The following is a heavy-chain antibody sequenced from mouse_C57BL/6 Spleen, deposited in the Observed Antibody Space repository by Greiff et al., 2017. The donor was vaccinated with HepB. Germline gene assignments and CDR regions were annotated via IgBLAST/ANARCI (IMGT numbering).Heavy chain of an antibody. CDR2: ISDGGSYT. V-gene: IGHV5-4*01. Sequence: EVKLVESGGGLVKPGGSLKLSCAASGFTFSSYAMSWVRQTPEKRLEWVATISDGGSYTYYPDNVKGRFTISRDNAKNNLYLQMSHLKSEDTAMYYCARERGITRGYFDVWGTGTTVTVSS. D-gene: IGHD1-1*01. J-gene: IGHJ1*03. CDR1: GFTFSSYA. CDR3: ARERGITRGYFDV.